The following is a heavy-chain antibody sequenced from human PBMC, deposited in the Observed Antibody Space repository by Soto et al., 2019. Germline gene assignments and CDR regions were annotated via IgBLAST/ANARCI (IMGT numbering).Heavy chain of an antibody. Sequence: PGGSLRLSCAASGFTVSSNYMSWVRQAPGKGLEWVSVIYSGGSTYYADSVKGRFTISRDNSKNTLYLQMNSLRAEDTAVYYCARDQWLVNAYYYYGMDVWGQGTTVTVSS. D-gene: IGHD6-19*01. CDR1: GFTVSSNY. J-gene: IGHJ6*02. V-gene: IGHV3-66*01. CDR2: IYSGGST. CDR3: ARDQWLVNAYYYYGMDV.